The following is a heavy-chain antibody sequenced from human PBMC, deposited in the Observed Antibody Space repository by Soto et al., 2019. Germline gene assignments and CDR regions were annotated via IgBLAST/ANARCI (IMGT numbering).Heavy chain of an antibody. CDR1: GFTFRSFG. V-gene: IGHV3-30*18. J-gene: IGHJ3*02. CDR3: AKVLPATGIEGGGDAFDI. Sequence: GWSLRLSCAASGFTFRSFGMHWIRQAPGKGLEWVALISYDGTNKYYADSVRGRFTISRDNSKNTLYLEMNTLRVEDTAVYYCAKVLPATGIEGGGDAFDIWGQGTMVTVSS. D-gene: IGHD1-26*01. CDR2: ISYDGTNK.